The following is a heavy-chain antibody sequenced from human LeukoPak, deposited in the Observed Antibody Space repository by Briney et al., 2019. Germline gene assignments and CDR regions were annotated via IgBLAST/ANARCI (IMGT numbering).Heavy chain of an antibody. V-gene: IGHV4-34*01. D-gene: IGHD4-23*01. J-gene: IGHJ4*02. CDR1: GGSFSGCY. CDR3: ARRQGMTMVVTRSYYFDY. CDR2: INHSGST. Sequence: SETLSLTCAVYGGSFSGCYWSWIRQPPGKGLEWIGEINHSGSTNYNPSLKSRVTISVDTSKNQFSLKLSSVTAADTAVYYCARRQGMTMVVTRSYYFDYWGQGTLVTVSS.